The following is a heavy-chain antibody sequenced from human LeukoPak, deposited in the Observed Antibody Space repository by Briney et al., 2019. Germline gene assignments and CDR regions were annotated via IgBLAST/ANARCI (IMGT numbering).Heavy chain of an antibody. Sequence: SETLSLTCTVSGGSISSYYWSWIRQPAGKGLEWIGRIYTSGSTNYNPSLKSRVTMSVDTSKNQFSLKLSSVTAADTAVYYCAADINIAAQDAFDIWGQGTMVTVS. D-gene: IGHD6-6*01. V-gene: IGHV4-4*07. J-gene: IGHJ3*02. CDR3: AADINIAAQDAFDI. CDR1: GGSISSYY. CDR2: IYTSGST.